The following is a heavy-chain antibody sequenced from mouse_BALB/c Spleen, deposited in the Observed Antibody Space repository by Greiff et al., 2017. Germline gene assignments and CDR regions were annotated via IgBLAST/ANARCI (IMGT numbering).Heavy chain of an antibody. CDR3: ARASPQDYYAMDY. Sequence: DVQLVESGGGLVKPGGSLKLSCAASGFTFSDYYMYWVRQTPEKRLEWVATISDGGSYTYYPDSVKGRFTISRDNAKNNLYLQMSSLKSEDTAMYYCARASPQDYYAMDYWGQGTSVTVSS. V-gene: IGHV5-4*02. J-gene: IGHJ4*01. CDR1: GFTFSDYY. CDR2: ISDGGSYT.